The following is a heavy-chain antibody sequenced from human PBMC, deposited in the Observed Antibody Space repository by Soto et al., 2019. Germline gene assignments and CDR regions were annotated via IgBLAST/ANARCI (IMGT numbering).Heavy chain of an antibody. CDR3: ARDDLRHYYDSSGYYYYYYGMDV. Sequence: GSLRLSCAASGFTFSSYWMHWVRQAPGKGLVWVSRINSDGSSTSYADSVKGRFTISRDNAKNTLYLQMNSLRAEDTAVYYCARDDLRHYYDSSGYYYYYYGMDVWGQGTTVTVSS. CDR1: GFTFSSYW. D-gene: IGHD3-22*01. V-gene: IGHV3-74*01. J-gene: IGHJ6*02. CDR2: INSDGSST.